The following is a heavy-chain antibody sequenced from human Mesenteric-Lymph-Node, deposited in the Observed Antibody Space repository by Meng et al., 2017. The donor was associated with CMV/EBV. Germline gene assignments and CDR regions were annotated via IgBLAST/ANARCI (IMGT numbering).Heavy chain of an antibody. V-gene: IGHV3-53*01. CDR3: ASRRSVLLWFESPGGMDV. D-gene: IGHD3-10*01. CDR1: GFTVSSNY. J-gene: IGHJ6*02. CDR2: IYSGGST. Sequence: GESLKISCAASGFTVSSNYMSWVRQAPGKGLEWVSVIYSGGSTYYADSVKGRFTISRDNSKNTLYLQMNSLRAEDTAVYYCASRRSVLLWFESPGGMDVWGQGTTVTVSS.